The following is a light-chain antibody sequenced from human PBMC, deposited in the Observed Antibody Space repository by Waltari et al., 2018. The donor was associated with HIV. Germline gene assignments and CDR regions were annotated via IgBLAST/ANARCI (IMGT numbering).Light chain of an antibody. CDR1: QNITSY. CDR3: QQYYSYPLT. J-gene: IGKJ4*01. V-gene: IGKV1-8*01. CDR2: AAS. Sequence: AIRMTQYPSSFSASTGDRVTITCRASQNITSYLAWYQQKPGKAPNLLIYAASTLQSGVPSRFSGSGSGTDFTLTVSCLQSEDFATYYCQQYYSYPLTFGGGTKVEIK.